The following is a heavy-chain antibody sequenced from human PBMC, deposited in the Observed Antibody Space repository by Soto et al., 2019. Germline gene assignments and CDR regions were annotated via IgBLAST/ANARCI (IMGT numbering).Heavy chain of an antibody. V-gene: IGHV1-69*01. CDR3: AIGVGAYYFDY. CDR2: IIPIVGTT. J-gene: IGHJ4*02. Sequence: QVQRVQSGAEVKKPGSSVKVSCKASGGTFSTYAITWVRQAPGQGLEWLGGIIPIVGTTDYARKFQGRVTITAAESTSTVFIELSSLTSEDTAVYYCAIGVGAYYFDYWGQGTLVTVSS. D-gene: IGHD1-26*01. CDR1: GGTFSTYA.